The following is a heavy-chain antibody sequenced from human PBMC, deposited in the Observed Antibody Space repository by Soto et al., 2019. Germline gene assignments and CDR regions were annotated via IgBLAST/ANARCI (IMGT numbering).Heavy chain of an antibody. V-gene: IGHV1-2*02. D-gene: IGHD3-9*01. J-gene: IGHJ4*02. CDR3: ARPDDILTGSVDY. Sequence: QVQLVQSGAEVKKPGASVKVSCKASGYTFTGYHMHWVRQAPGQGLEWMGWINSNSGGTNYAQKFQGMVTMTRDPSISTAYMELSRLRSDDTAVYYCARPDDILTGSVDYWGQGTLVTVSS. CDR2: INSNSGGT. CDR1: GYTFTGYH.